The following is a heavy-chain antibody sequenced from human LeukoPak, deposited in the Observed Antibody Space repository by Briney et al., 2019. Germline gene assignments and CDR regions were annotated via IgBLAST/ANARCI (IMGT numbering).Heavy chain of an antibody. Sequence: SETLSLTCTVSGGSISSSSYYWGWIRQPPGKGLEWIGSIYYSGSTNYNPSLKSRVTISVDTSKNQFSLKLSSVTAADTAVYYCARYTTVTNGGFDYWGQGTLVTVSS. J-gene: IGHJ4*02. CDR2: IYYSGST. CDR3: ARYTTVTNGGFDY. D-gene: IGHD4-17*01. CDR1: GGSISSSSYY. V-gene: IGHV4-39*07.